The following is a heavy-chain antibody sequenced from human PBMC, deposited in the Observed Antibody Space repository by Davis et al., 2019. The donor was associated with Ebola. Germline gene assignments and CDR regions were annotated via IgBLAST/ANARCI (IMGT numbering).Heavy chain of an antibody. CDR2: VTTDGATT. J-gene: IGHJ4*02. V-gene: IGHV3-23*01. CDR1: GFTFDNYA. CDR3: AKTGQFED. Sequence: GEFLKISCAASGFTFDNYAMSWVRQAPGKGLEWVSTVTTDGATTWYADSVKGRFTISRDNSKNTLYLQMNSLRAEDTALFYCAKTGQFEDWGQGTLVTVSS. D-gene: IGHD1-14*01.